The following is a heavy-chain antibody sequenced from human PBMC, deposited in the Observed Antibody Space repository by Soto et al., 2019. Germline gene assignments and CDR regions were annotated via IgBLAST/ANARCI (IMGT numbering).Heavy chain of an antibody. CDR2: IYYSAT. J-gene: IGHJ3*02. CDR1: GGSISSYY. Sequence: PSETLSLTCSVSGGSISSYYWSWIRQPPGKGLEWIVYIYYSATSYNPSLKSRVSISLDTSKNQFSLKLSSVTAADMAVYYCARTYDGSGPNSGGYGFDIWGQGTMVTVSS. D-gene: IGHD3-22*01. CDR3: ARTYDGSGPNSGGYGFDI. V-gene: IGHV4-59*01.